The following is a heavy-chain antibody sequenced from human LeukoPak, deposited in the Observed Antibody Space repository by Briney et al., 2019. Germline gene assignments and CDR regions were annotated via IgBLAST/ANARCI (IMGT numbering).Heavy chain of an antibody. CDR2: IYRGGIT. V-gene: IGHV3-53*01. J-gene: IGHJ3*02. Sequence: GGSLRLSCAVSGFTVSSNYMNWVRQAPGKGLEWVSVIYRGGITYYADSVKGRFTVSRDNSKNTLYLEMNSLRAEDTAVYYCATLHFYDSSGYETEPFDIWGQGTMVTVSS. CDR1: GFTVSSNY. CDR3: ATLHFYDSSGYETEPFDI. D-gene: IGHD3-22*01.